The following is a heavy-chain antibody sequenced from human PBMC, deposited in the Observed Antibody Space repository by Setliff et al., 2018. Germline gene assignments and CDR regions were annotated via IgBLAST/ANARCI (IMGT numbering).Heavy chain of an antibody. CDR1: GGSISSSYYY. J-gene: IGHJ6*03. CDR2: IYYSGST. Sequence: KPSETLSLTCTVSGGSISSSYYYWGWIRQPPGKGLEWIGSIYYSGSTYYNPSLKSRVTISVDTSKNQFSLKLSSETAADTAVYYCARLGGSSGSVGFYYYYYYMDVWGKGTTVTVSS. V-gene: IGHV4-39*01. D-gene: IGHD3-22*01. CDR3: ARLGGSSGSVGFYYYYYYMDV.